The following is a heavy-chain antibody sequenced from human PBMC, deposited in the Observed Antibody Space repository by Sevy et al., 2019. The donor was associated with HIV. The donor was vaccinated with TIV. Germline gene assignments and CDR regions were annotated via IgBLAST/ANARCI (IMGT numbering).Heavy chain of an antibody. CDR3: ARLTTMPTSDLYGMDV. V-gene: IGHV1-2*02. Sequence: ASVKVSCKASGYTFTDYYIHWVRQAPGQGLEWMAWINPNDGGTSYAQRFQGGVTVTRDTSINTAYMELRRLRSDDTAIYYCARLTTMPTSDLYGMDVWGQGTTVTVSS. CDR1: GYTFTDYY. CDR2: INPNDGGT. J-gene: IGHJ6*02. D-gene: IGHD1-1*01.